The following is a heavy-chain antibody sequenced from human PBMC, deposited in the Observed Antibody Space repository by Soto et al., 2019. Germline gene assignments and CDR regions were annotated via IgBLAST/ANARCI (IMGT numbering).Heavy chain of an antibody. CDR2: VYYNENT. CDR3: ARRERYYGSPGWFDP. CDR1: GGTIRSFAYY. D-gene: IGHD3-10*01. V-gene: IGHV4-39*01. Sequence: SETLSLTCRVSGGTIRSFAYYWGWILHPPGKGLEWIGTVYYNENTYYNPSLKSRVTISVDTAKNQFSLNLRSVTAADTAIYFCARRERYYGSPGWFDPWGQGTLVTVSS. J-gene: IGHJ5*02.